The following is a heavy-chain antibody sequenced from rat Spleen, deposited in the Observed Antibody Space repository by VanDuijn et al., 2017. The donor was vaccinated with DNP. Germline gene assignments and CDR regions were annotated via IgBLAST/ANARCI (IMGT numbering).Heavy chain of an antibody. CDR2: ISTSGGST. CDR3: ATRVIRGSDY. D-gene: IGHD4-4*01. J-gene: IGHJ2*01. V-gene: IGHV5S13*01. CDR1: GFTFSNYD. Sequence: EVQLVESGGGLVQPGRSLKLSCAASGFTFSNYDMAWVRQAPTKGLEWVASISTSGGSTYYPNSVKGRFTISRDNSENTVYLQMNSLRSEDTATYYCATRVIRGSDYWGQGVMVTVSS.